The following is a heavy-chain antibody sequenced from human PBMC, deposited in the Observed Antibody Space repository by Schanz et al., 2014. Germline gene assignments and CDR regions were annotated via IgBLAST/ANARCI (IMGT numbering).Heavy chain of an antibody. V-gene: IGHV3-23*01. CDR2: ISDSGDTA. D-gene: IGHD2-8*02. CDR1: EFTFSTDA. Sequence: DVHLLESGGGLVQPGGSLRLSCAASEFTFSTDAMSWVRQAPGKGLEWLSVISDSGDTAYYADSVKGRFTISRDNFKGALYLQMSSLRAEDTAVYYCAKSLESCPGGRCSRGYFDYWGQGTLVTVSS. J-gene: IGHJ4*02. CDR3: AKSLESCPGGRCSRGYFDY.